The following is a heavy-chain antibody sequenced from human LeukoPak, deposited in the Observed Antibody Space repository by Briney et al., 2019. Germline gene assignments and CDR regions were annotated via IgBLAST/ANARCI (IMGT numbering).Heavy chain of an antibody. J-gene: IGHJ3*02. CDR1: GGSISSYY. CDR2: IYTSGST. D-gene: IGHD6-13*01. Sequence: SETLSLTCTVPGGSISSYYWSWIRQPAGKGLEWIGRIYTSGSTNYNPSLKSRVTMSVDTSKNQFSLKLSSVTAADTAVYYCARGGIAAAGMAEAFDIWGQGTMVTVSS. CDR3: ARGGIAAAGMAEAFDI. V-gene: IGHV4-4*07.